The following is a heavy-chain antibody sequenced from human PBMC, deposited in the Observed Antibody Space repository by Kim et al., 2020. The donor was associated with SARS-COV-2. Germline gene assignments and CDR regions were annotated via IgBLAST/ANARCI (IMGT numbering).Heavy chain of an antibody. Sequence: SETLSLTCAVYGGSFSGYYWSWIRQPPGKGLEWIGEINHSGSTNYNPSLKSRVTISVDTSKNQFSLKLSSVTAADTAVYYCARREAGTGYPRRGGYYGMDVWGQGTTVTVSS. CDR2: INHSGST. V-gene: IGHV4-34*01. CDR1: GGSFSGYY. J-gene: IGHJ6*02. CDR3: ARREAGTGYPRRGGYYGMDV. D-gene: IGHD1-1*01.